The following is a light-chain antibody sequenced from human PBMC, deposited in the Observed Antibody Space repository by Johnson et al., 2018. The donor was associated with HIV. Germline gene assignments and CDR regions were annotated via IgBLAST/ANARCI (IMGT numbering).Light chain of an antibody. CDR1: TSNIGNNY. CDR3: ATWRASLN. CDR2: ETN. V-gene: IGLV1-51*02. J-gene: IGLJ1*01. Sequence: QSVLTQPPSVSAAPGQKVTISCSGGTSNIGNNYVSWYQHLPGTATKLLISETNTRPSGIPDRFSGAKSRSSATLAITGPQTGDEGDYYCATWRASLNFGAVTKVTVL.